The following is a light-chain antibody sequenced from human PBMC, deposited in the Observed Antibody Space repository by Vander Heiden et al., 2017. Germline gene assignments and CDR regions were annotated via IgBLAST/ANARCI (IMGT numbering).Light chain of an antibody. V-gene: IGLV1-40*01. CDR2: GNS. J-gene: IGLJ1*01. CDR1: SSKIGAGYD. CDR3: QSYDSSLSGSYV. Sequence: QSVLTQPPSVSEAPGQSVTISGTGSSSKIGAGYDVHWYHQLPGTAPKRLIYGNSNRPSGVPDRLSGSKSATSASLAITGLQAEDEADYYCQSYDSSLSGSYVFGTGTKVTVL.